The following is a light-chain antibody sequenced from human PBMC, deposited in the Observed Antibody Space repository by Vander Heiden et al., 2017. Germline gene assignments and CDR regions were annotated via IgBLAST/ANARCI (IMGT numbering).Light chain of an antibody. CDR2: NVN. CDR1: ISCIGSYIANYNL. Sequence: DPTPPASGSGSPGQPITISCTGTISCIGSYIANYNLVSWYQLHANTAPKLMIYNVNTWPSGVSNRFSCSKSRNTATLTISVLQADDEADYYCSSFGGNGAFDVFGGGTKLTVL. V-gene: IGLV2-23*02. J-gene: IGLJ2*01. CDR3: SSFGGNGAFDV.